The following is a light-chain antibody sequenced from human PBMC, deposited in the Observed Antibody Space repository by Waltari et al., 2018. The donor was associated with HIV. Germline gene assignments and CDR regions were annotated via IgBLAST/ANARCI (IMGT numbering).Light chain of an antibody. CDR2: RSS. CDR1: SSITRRTF. Sequence: QSVLTQPPSASGTPGQRVTISCSGTSSITRRTFIFWYQQLPGRAPKLLSYRSSQRPSGVPDRFSGSKFGSSASLVISGLRPEDEADYYCAAWDDNLKGVFGGGTKLTVL. V-gene: IGLV1-47*01. CDR3: AAWDDNLKGV. J-gene: IGLJ3*02.